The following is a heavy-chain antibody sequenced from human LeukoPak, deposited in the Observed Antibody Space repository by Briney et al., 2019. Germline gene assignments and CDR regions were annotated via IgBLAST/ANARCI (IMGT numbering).Heavy chain of an antibody. CDR3: ARVGYSGYDDYFDY. CDR1: GFTFDDYG. J-gene: IGHJ4*02. D-gene: IGHD5-12*01. V-gene: IGHV3-20*04. Sequence: GGSLRLSCAASGFTFDDYGMSWVRQAPGRGREWVSGINWNGGSTGYADSVKGRFTISRDNAKNSLYLQMNSLRAEDTALYYCARVGYSGYDDYFDYWGQGTLVTVSS. CDR2: INWNGGST.